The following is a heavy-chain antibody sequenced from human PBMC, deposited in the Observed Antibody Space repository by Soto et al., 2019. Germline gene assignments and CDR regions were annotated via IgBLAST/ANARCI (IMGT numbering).Heavy chain of an antibody. CDR1: GFTFSSYS. CDR2: ISSSSSYI. V-gene: IGHV3-21*01. D-gene: IGHD1-26*01. Sequence: GGSLRLSCAASGFTFSSYSMNWVRQAPGKGLEWVSSISSSSSYIYYADSVKGRFTISRDNAKNSLYLQMNSLRAEDTAVYYCVSQWELLSYYGMHVPGQATTVTVSS. CDR3: VSQWELLSYYGMHV. J-gene: IGHJ6*02.